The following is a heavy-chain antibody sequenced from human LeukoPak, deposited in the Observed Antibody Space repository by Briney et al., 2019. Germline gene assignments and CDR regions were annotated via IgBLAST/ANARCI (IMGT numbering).Heavy chain of an antibody. Sequence: GGSLRLSCAASGFTFTRYTMNWVRQAPGKGLEWVSSISSSSNYIYYADSVKGRFTISRDNAKNSLYLQMNSLRAEDTAVYYCARESPEWWYFDYWGQGTLVTVS. D-gene: IGHD2-8*01. CDR3: ARESPEWWYFDY. CDR1: GFTFTRYT. CDR2: ISSSSNYI. V-gene: IGHV3-21*01. J-gene: IGHJ4*02.